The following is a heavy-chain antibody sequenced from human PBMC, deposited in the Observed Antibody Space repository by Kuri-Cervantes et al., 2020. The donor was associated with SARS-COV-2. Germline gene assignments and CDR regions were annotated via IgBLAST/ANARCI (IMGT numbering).Heavy chain of an antibody. D-gene: IGHD1-1*01. CDR3: ARVQSATGTQFFFDY. V-gene: IGHV1-69*13. J-gene: IGHJ4*02. CDR1: GGGFSTSA. CDR2: IIPLFATP. Sequence: SVKVSCKASGGGFSTSAINWVRQAPGQGLEWMGNIIPLFATPNYAQKFQGRVTITADELTSTVYMEFSSLRFQDTAVYYCARVQSATGTQFFFDYWGQGTLVPSPQ.